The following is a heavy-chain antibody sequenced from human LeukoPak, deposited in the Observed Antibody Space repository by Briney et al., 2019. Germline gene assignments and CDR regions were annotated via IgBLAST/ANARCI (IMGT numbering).Heavy chain of an antibody. CDR2: FKTKTDGGTT. CDR3: TRQPNFDF. Sequence: GGSLRLSCAASGFTFTNAWMSWVRQAPGKGLEWVGRFKTKTDGGTTDYAAPVKGRFTISRDASKYTLYLQMDSLKTEDTAVYYCTRQPNFDFWGQGTLVTVSS. CDR1: GFTFTNAW. J-gene: IGHJ4*02. D-gene: IGHD5-18*01. V-gene: IGHV3-15*01.